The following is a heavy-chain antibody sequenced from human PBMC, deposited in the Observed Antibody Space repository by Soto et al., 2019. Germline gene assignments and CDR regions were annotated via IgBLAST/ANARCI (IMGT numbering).Heavy chain of an antibody. D-gene: IGHD6-13*01. Sequence: EVQLVESGGGLVQPGGSLRLSCAASGFTFSSYWMSWVRQAPGKGLEWVANIKQDGSEKYYVDSVKGRFTISRDNAKNSLYLQMNSLRAEDTAVYYCARDLHAAAYYSYGMDVWGQGTTVTVSS. J-gene: IGHJ6*02. CDR2: IKQDGSEK. V-gene: IGHV3-7*03. CDR3: ARDLHAAAYYSYGMDV. CDR1: GFTFSSYW.